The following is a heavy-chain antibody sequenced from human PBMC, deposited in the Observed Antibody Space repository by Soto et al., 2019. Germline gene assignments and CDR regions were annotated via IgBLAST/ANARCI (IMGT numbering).Heavy chain of an antibody. CDR3: ARETSYYDFWSGYSKPGYFDY. J-gene: IGHJ4*02. CDR2: ISSSSSTI. D-gene: IGHD3-3*01. V-gene: IGHV3-48*01. Sequence: EVPLVESGGGLVPPGGSLRLSCAASGFTFSSDSMNWVRQAPGKGLAWVSYISSSSSTIYYADSVKGRFTISRDNAKNALYLQMSSLRAEDTVVYYCARETSYYDFWSGYSKPGYFDYWGQGTLVTVSS. CDR1: GFTFSSDS.